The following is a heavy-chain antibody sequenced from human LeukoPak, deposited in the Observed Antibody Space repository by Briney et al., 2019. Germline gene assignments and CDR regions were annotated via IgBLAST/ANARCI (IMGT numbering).Heavy chain of an antibody. D-gene: IGHD3-22*01. CDR2: IIPIFGTA. Sequence: GASVKVSCKASGYTFTNYGISWVRQAPGQGLEWMGGIIPIFGTANYAQKFQGRVTITADESTSTAYMELSSLRSEDTAVYYCAKSEPSYYDSSGYYFDYWGQGTLVTASS. J-gene: IGHJ4*02. CDR1: GYTFTNYG. CDR3: AKSEPSYYDSSGYYFDY. V-gene: IGHV1-69*13.